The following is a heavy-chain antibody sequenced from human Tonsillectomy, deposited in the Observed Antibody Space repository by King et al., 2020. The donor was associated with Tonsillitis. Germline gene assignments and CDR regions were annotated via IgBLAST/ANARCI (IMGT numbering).Heavy chain of an antibody. V-gene: IGHV3-30*18. D-gene: IGHD5-24*01. CDR1: GFTFSGYG. CDR2: ISYAVFCL. CDR3: AKALVMATRSFRFGFGLDC. J-gene: IGHJ4*02. Sequence: VQLVESGGGVVQPGRSLRLSCAASGFTFSGYGMHWVRQAPGKGLEWVAVISYAVFCLKKTASVKGRFTISRDNSRNTLSLQMNSLTTEDTAVDSCAKALVMATRSFRFGFGLDCWGEGRLVTV.